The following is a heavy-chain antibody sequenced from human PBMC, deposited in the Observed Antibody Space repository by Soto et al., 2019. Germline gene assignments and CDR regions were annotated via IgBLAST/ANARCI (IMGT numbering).Heavy chain of an antibody. CDR3: AKSLSAIPGES. J-gene: IGHJ5*02. V-gene: IGHV3-7*05. CDR1: GFTFSSYW. Sequence: PGGSLRLSCAASGFTFSSYWMSWVRQGPGKGPEWVANIKQDGSEKYYVDSVKGRFTISRDNAKNSLYLQMTSLRAEDTAVYHCAKSLSAIPGESWGQGTLVTVSS. CDR2: IKQDGSEK. D-gene: IGHD2-2*01.